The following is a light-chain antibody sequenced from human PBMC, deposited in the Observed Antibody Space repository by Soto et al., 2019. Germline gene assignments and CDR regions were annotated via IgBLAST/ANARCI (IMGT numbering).Light chain of an antibody. CDR3: QQYNTWPLIT. V-gene: IGKV3D-20*01. J-gene: IGKJ5*01. CDR2: DAS. Sequence: IVLTQSPVTLSFAPWEVATLSCGSSQSVGNNYLAWYQQKPGLAPRLLLHDASIRATGIPDRFSGSGSGTDFTLTISSLQSEDFAVYYCQQYNTWPLITFGPGTRLEIK. CDR1: QSVGNNY.